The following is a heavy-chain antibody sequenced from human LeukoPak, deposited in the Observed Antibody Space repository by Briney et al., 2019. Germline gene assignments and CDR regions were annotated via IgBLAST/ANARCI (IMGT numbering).Heavy chain of an antibody. D-gene: IGHD2-15*01. CDR3: AKGHLGVEAATHPDY. J-gene: IGHJ4*02. Sequence: GGSLRLSCAASGFTFDDYAMHWVRQAPGKGLEWVSGISWNSGSIGYADSVKGRFTISRDNAKNSLYLQMNSLRAEDTALYYCAKGHLGVEAATHPDYWGQGTLVTVSS. V-gene: IGHV3-9*01. CDR2: ISWNSGSI. CDR1: GFTFDDYA.